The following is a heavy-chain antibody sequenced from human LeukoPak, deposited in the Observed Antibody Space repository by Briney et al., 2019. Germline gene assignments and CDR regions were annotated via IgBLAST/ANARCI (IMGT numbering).Heavy chain of an antibody. CDR2: IYPGDSDT. J-gene: IGHJ5*02. CDR3: ARLHKARDHNWFDP. D-gene: IGHD5-24*01. CDR1: GYSFTSYW. V-gene: IGHV5-51*01. Sequence: GESLKIPCKGSGYSFTSYWIGWVRQMPGRGLEWMGIIYPGDSDTRYSPSFQGQVTISADKSISTAYLQWSSLKASDTAMYYCARLHKARDHNWFDPWGQGTLVTVSS.